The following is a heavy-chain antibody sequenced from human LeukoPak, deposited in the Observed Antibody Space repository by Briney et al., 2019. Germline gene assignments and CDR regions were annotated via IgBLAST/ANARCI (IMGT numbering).Heavy chain of an antibody. Sequence: GGSLRLSCAASGFTFTGSAMHWVRQASGKGLEWVGRIRGKPNSYATTYAASVRGRFTFSRDDSTNTAYLQMNSLRAEDTAVYYCARVRNVYWGQGTLVTVSS. CDR1: GFTFTGSA. J-gene: IGHJ4*02. CDR2: IRGKPNSYAT. V-gene: IGHV3-73*01. CDR3: ARVRNVY.